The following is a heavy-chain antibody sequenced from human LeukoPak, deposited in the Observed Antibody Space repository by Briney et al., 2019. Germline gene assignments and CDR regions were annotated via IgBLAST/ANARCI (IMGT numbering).Heavy chain of an antibody. CDR1: GGSISSYY. Sequence: SETLSLTCTVSGGSISSYYWSWIRQPPGKGLEWIGYIYYSGSTNYNPSLKSRVTISVDTSKNQFSLKLSSVTAADTAVYYCARDRADSSGYYSDYWGQGTLVTVSS. D-gene: IGHD3-22*01. CDR2: IYYSGST. CDR3: ARDRADSSGYYSDY. J-gene: IGHJ4*02. V-gene: IGHV4-59*01.